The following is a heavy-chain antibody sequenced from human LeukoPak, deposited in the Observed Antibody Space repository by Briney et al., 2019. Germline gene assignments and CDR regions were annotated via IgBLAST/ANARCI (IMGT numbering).Heavy chain of an antibody. CDR2: IRSKASGYAT. V-gene: IGHV3-73*01. CDR1: GFTFSGSA. J-gene: IGHJ4*02. Sequence: AGSLTLSCAASGFTFSGSAVHWVSQGSGKGLEWVGRIRSKASGYATAYGASVKGRFTISRDDSKTTAFLQMNSLKTEDTAVYYCTRFSANTPPFDYWGQGTLVTVSS. D-gene: IGHD4/OR15-4a*01. CDR3: TRFSANTPPFDY.